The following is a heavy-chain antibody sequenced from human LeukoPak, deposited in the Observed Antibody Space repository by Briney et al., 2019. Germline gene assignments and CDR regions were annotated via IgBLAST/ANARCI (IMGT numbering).Heavy chain of an antibody. CDR1: GFTFTSSA. D-gene: IGHD3-22*01. CDR2: IVVGSGNT. V-gene: IGHV1-58*01. CDR3: AAEAAYYYDSRDAFDV. Sequence: SVKVSCKASGFTFTSSAVQWVRQARGQRLEWIGWIVVGSGNTNYAQKFQERVTITRDMSTSLVYMELSSLRSEDTAVYYCAAEAAYYYDSRDAFDVWGQGTMVTVSS. J-gene: IGHJ3*01.